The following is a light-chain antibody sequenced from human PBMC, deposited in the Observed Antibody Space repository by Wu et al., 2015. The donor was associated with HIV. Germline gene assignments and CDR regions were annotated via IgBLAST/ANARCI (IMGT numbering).Light chain of an antibody. Sequence: DIQMTQSPSTLSASVGDRVTITCRASQSISSWLAWYQKKPGKAPKLLIYMASNLETGVPSRFSGSRSGTEFTLTINSLQPDDFATYYCQQYDSFSSTFGQGTKLEIK. J-gene: IGKJ2*01. CDR2: MAS. CDR1: QSISSW. V-gene: IGKV1-5*03. CDR3: QQYDSFSST.